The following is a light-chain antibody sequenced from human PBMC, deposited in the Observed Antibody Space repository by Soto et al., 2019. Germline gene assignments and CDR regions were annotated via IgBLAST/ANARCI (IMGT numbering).Light chain of an antibody. Sequence: EIVKTHSPATLSVSPGERATLSCRASQSVYNNLAWYQQKPGQAPRLLIYGASTRATGIPARFSCSGSGTEFTLTISRLQSEDFAVYYGQQYNNWPPVTFGPATKVDI. V-gene: IGKV3-15*01. CDR1: QSVYNN. CDR3: QQYNNWPPVT. J-gene: IGKJ3*01. CDR2: GAS.